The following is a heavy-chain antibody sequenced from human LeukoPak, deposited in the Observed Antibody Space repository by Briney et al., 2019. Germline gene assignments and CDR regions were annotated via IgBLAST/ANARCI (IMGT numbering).Heavy chain of an antibody. J-gene: IGHJ4*02. CDR2: ISGSGDNT. V-gene: IGHV3-23*01. CDR3: AKGSYYDSSGSFYFDY. CDR1: GFTVSSNY. D-gene: IGHD3-22*01. Sequence: GGSLRLSCATSGFTVSSNYMSWVRQAPGKGLEWVSGISGSGDNTYYADSVKGRFTISRDNSKNTLYVQVNSLGTEDTAAYYCAKGSYYDSSGSFYFDYWGQGTLVTVSS.